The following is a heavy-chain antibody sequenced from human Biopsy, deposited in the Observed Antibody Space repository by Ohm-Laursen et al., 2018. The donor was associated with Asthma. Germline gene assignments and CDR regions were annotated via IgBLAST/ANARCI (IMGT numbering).Heavy chain of an antibody. D-gene: IGHD3-10*01. J-gene: IGHJ3*01. V-gene: IGHV4-34*01. CDR1: GGSIRSHD. CDR2: TNHRGST. CDR3: ARSPYYYGLLGPTRGFGVYAV. Sequence: GTLSLTCTVSGGSIRSHDWTWIRLPPGKGLEWIGETNHRGSTNYNPSLKSRVTLSVDTSKNQFSVKLRSVTAADTAVYYCARSPYYYGLLGPTRGFGVYAVWGHGTLVTVSS.